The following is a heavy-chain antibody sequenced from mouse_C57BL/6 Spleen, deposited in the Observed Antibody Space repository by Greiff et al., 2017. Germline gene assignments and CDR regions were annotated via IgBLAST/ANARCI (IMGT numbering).Heavy chain of an antibody. D-gene: IGHD1-1*01. CDR3: ARAGRSSYFDY. V-gene: IGHV5-4*03. CDR2: ISDGGSYT. CDR1: GFTFSSYA. Sequence: EVKVEESGGGLVKPGGSLKLSCAASGFTFSSYAMSWVRQTPEKRLEWVATISDGGSYTYYPDNVKGRFTISRDNAKNNLYLQMSHLKSEDTAMYYCARAGRSSYFDYWGQGTTLTVSS. J-gene: IGHJ2*01.